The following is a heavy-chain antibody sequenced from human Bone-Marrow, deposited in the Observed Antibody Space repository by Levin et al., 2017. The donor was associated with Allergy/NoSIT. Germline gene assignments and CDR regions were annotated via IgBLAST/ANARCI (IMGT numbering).Heavy chain of an antibody. Sequence: SETLSLTCTVSGGSISSSSYYWGWIRQPPGKGLEWIGSIYYSGSTYYNPSLKSRVTISVDTSKNQFSLKLSSVTAADTAVYYCASHRIVGALEDTYFDYWGQGTLVTVSS. CDR1: GGSISSSSYY. CDR2: IYYSGST. D-gene: IGHD1-26*01. V-gene: IGHV4-39*01. CDR3: ASHRIVGALEDTYFDY. J-gene: IGHJ4*02.